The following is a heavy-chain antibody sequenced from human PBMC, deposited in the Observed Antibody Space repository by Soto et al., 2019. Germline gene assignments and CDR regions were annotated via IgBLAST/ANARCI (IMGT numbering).Heavy chain of an antibody. CDR3: ARDAGPLNY. CDR2: ITGSGAGT. D-gene: IGHD3-10*01. J-gene: IGHJ4*02. V-gene: IGHV3-23*01. Sequence: GGSLRLSCAASGFTFITYGMTWVRQAPGKGLEYVSSITGSGAGTYYAESVRGRFTISRDNSNNTLYLQMNSLRAEDTAIYYCARDAGPLNYWGQGTLVTVSS. CDR1: GFTFITYG.